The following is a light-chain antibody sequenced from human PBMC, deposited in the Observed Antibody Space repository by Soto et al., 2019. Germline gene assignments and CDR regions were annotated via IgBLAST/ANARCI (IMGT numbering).Light chain of an antibody. V-gene: IGLV2-23*02. Sequence: QSVLTQPASVSGSPGQSITISCTGTNSDVGNYDLVSWYQQYPGKAPKLMMYEVTKRPSGVSNRFSGSKSGNTASLTISGLPDEDEADYYCCSDAGSDNWVFGGGTKLTVL. CDR3: CSDAGSDNWV. J-gene: IGLJ3*02. CDR2: EVT. CDR1: NSDVGNYDL.